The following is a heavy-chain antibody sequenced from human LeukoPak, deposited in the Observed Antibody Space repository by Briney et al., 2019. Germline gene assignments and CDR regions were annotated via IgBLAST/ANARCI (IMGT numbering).Heavy chain of an antibody. CDR2: INPSGGST. J-gene: IGHJ6*02. CDR3: ARLYYYYYGMDV. V-gene: IGHV1-46*01. CDR1: GYTFTSYG. Sequence: ASVKVSCKASGYTFTSYGISWVRQAPGQGLEWMGIINPSGGSTSYAQKFQGRVTMTRDTSISTAYMELSRLRSDDTAVYYCARLYYYYYGMDVWGQGTTVTVSS.